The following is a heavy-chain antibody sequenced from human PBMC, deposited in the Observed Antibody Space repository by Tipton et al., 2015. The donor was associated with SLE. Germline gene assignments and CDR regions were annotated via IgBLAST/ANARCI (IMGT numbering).Heavy chain of an antibody. CDR1: GFTFSSYA. CDR3: ARANPSEQWLVLYWYFDL. D-gene: IGHD6-19*01. J-gene: IGHJ2*01. V-gene: IGHV3-30-3*01. Sequence: SLRLSCAVSGFTFSSYAMHWVRQAPGRGLEWVAIISYDGSNKYYADSVKGRFTISRDNSKNTLSLQMNSLRAEDTAVYYCARANPSEQWLVLYWYFDLWGRGTLVTVSS. CDR2: ISYDGSNK.